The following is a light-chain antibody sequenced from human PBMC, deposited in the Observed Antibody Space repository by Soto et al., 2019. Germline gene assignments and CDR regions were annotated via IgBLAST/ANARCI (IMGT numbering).Light chain of an antibody. J-gene: IGKJ1*01. CDR3: HQYADTPRT. CDR2: WAS. CDR1: PSVLYSPNNKNY. Sequence: DIVMTQSPDSLAVSLGERATINCKSPPSVLYSPNNKNYLAWYQKKPGQPPKLLIYWASNRESGVPDRFSGSGSATDFTLTISSLQAEDVATYYCHQYADTPRTFGQGTKVEIK. V-gene: IGKV4-1*01.